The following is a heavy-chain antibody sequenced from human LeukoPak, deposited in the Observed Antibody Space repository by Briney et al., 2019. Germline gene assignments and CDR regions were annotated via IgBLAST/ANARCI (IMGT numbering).Heavy chain of an antibody. Sequence: GESLKISCKGSGYSFTSYWISWVRQMPGKGLEWMGRIDPSDSYTNYSPSFQGHVTISADKSISTAYLQWSSLKASDTAVYYCASLYCGGDCYPPAEYFQHWGQGTLVTVSS. CDR3: ASLYCGGDCYPPAEYFQH. V-gene: IGHV5-10-1*01. CDR1: GYSFTSYW. CDR2: IDPSDSYT. J-gene: IGHJ1*01. D-gene: IGHD2-21*02.